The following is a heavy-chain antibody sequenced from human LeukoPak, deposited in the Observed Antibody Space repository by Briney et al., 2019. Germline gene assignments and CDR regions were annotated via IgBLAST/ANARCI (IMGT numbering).Heavy chain of an antibody. Sequence: ASVKVSCKASGYTFTGYYMHWVRQAPGQGLEWMGWINPNSGGTNYAQKLQGRVTMTTDTSTSTAYMELSSLRSEDTAVYYCARFYTGGYSYGYWYYYYGMDVWGQGTTVTVSS. CDR3: ARFYTGGYSYGYWYYYYGMDV. V-gene: IGHV1-2*02. D-gene: IGHD5-18*01. CDR2: INPNSGGT. J-gene: IGHJ6*02. CDR1: GYTFTGYY.